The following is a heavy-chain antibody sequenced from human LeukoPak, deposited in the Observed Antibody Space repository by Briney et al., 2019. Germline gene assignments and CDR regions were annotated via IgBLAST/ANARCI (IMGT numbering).Heavy chain of an antibody. CDR2: ISGSSSTM. CDR1: GFTFSSYS. D-gene: IGHD2-2*01. Sequence: PGGSLRLSCAASGFTFSSYSMNWVRQAPGKGLEWLSYISGSSSTMFYADSVKGRFTISRDNGKNSLYLQMNSLRAEDTAVYYCARSTPSGGFDPWGQGTLVTVSS. V-gene: IGHV3-48*01. J-gene: IGHJ5*02. CDR3: ARSTPSGGFDP.